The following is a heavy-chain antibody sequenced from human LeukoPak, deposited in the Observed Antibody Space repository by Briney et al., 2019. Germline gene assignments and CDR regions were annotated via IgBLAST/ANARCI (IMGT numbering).Heavy chain of an antibody. J-gene: IGHJ6*03. CDR3: ARDNVQWELLNALGNYYYYMDV. CDR2: ISSSSSYI. Sequence: TGGSLRLSCAASGFTFSSYSMNWVRQAPGKGLEWVSSISSSSSYIYYADSVKGRFTISRDNAKNSLYLQMNSLRAEDTALYYCARDNVQWELLNALGNYYYYMDVWGKGTTVTVSS. V-gene: IGHV3-21*04. CDR1: GFTFSSYS. D-gene: IGHD1-26*01.